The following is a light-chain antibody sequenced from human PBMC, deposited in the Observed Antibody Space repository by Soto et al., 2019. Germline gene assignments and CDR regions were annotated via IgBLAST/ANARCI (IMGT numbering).Light chain of an antibody. CDR2: GAS. CDR1: HDTSNS. CDR3: QQYSAFPYT. J-gene: IGKJ2*01. Sequence: DIQMTQSPSSLSASVGDRVTITCRASHDTSNSVAWFQQKPGMAPKSLIYGASTLQSGVSSRFSGSGSGTHFTLTITSLQPEDFATYYCQQYSAFPYTFGQGPKVDIK. V-gene: IGKV1-16*01.